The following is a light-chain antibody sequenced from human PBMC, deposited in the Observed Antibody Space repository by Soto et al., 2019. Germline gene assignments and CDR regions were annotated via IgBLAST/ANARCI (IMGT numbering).Light chain of an antibody. J-gene: IGKJ5*01. CDR1: QIVSSN. CDR3: QQYNNWPPIT. CDR2: SAS. V-gene: IGKV3-15*01. Sequence: EIVMTQSPATLSVSPGERVTLSCRASQIVSSNFAWYQQKPGQAPTVLIYSASTRASGVPARIGGSGSGTEFTLTITSLQSEDSAVYYCQQYNNWPPITFGQGTRLEIK.